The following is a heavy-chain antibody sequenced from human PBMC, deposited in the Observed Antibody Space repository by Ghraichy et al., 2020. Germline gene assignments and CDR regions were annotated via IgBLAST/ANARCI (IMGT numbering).Heavy chain of an antibody. CDR1: GGSFSGYY. Sequence: SETLSLTCAVYGGSFSGYYWSWIRQPPGKGLEWIGEINHSGSTNYNPSLKSRVTISVDTSKNQFSLKLSSVTAADTAVYYCASIQWLHPRRRYGMDVWGQGTTVTVSS. CDR3: ASIQWLHPRRRYGMDV. CDR2: INHSGST. V-gene: IGHV4-34*01. J-gene: IGHJ6*02. D-gene: IGHD3-22*01.